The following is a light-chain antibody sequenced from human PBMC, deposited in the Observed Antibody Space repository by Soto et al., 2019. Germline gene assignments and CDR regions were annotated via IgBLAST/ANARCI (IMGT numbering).Light chain of an antibody. Sequence: DIQLTQSPSFLSASVGDRVTITCRASQGIKDFLAWYQQKPGKAPKLLIYAASTLQAGVPTRFSGFASGTEFTLTINNLQLADSATYYCQQFNIYPLTFGGGTKVEIK. CDR1: QGIKDF. V-gene: IGKV1-9*01. CDR3: QQFNIYPLT. CDR2: AAS. J-gene: IGKJ4*01.